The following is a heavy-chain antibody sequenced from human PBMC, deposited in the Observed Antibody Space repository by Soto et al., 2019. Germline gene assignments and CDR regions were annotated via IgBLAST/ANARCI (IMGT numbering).Heavy chain of an antibody. CDR1: GFIFSSYA. D-gene: IGHD3-16*01. CDR3: AKGGRGTADY. Sequence: EVQLLESGGGLVQPGGSLRLSCAASGFIFSSYAMSWVRQAPGKGLEWVSAISGSGGSTYYADAVKGRFTISRDKSKHTLYLQMNSLRAEDTAVYYCAKGGRGTADYWGQGTLLTVSS. CDR2: ISGSGGST. J-gene: IGHJ4*02. V-gene: IGHV3-23*01.